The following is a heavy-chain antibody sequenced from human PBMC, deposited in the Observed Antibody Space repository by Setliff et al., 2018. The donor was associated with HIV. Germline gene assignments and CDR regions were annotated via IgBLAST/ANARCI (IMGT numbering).Heavy chain of an antibody. Sequence: GGSLRLSCTSSGFTFSNYAMSWVRQAPGKGLEWVSSISGSGHRTYYADSVKGRFTISRDNSNNTLSLQMSSLRAEDTALYYCAKLDYYDYSGSWARKVAIDFWGRGTMVTVSS. CDR1: GFTFSNYA. CDR2: ISGSGHRT. D-gene: IGHD3-22*01. V-gene: IGHV3-23*01. CDR3: AKLDYYDYSGSWARKVAIDF. J-gene: IGHJ3*01.